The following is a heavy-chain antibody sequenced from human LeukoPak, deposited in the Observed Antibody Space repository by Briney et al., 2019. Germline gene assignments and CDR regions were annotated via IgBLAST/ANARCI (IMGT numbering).Heavy chain of an antibody. V-gene: IGHV3-53*01. CDR1: GFTVSNKY. Sequence: GGSLRLSCVASGFTVSNKYMSWVRQAPGKGLEWVSFVYGDDNTYYADSVKGRFTISRDNSKNTFYLQMISLRAEDTAVYYCARGVVGVIPIDYWGQGTLVTVSS. CDR3: ARGVVGVIPIDY. D-gene: IGHD1-26*01. CDR2: VYGDDNT. J-gene: IGHJ4*02.